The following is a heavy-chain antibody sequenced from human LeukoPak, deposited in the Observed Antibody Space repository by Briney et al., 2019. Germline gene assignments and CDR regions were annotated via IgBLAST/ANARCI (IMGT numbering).Heavy chain of an antibody. J-gene: IGHJ4*02. CDR1: GFTFSTYS. V-gene: IGHV3-21*01. CDR3: ARLGLYDDPLHY. CDR2: ITSGSTYK. D-gene: IGHD5/OR15-5a*01. Sequence: GGSLRLSCAASGFTFSTYSMTWVRQAPGKGPEWVSSITSGSTYKYYSDSVQGRFTISRDNAKNSLYLQMNTLRAEDTAVYYCARLGLYDDPLHYWGQGTLVTV.